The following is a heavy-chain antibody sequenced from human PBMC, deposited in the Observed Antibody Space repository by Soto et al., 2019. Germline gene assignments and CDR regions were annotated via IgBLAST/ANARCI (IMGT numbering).Heavy chain of an antibody. CDR1: GFTFSSYS. Sequence: GGSLRLSCAASGFTFSSYSMNWVRQDPGKGLEWVSSISSSSSYIYYADSVKGRFTISRDNAKNSLYLQMNSLRAEDTAVYYCARDLRAVTDPYYYGMDVWGQGTTVTVSS. D-gene: IGHD6-19*01. J-gene: IGHJ6*02. CDR3: ARDLRAVTDPYYYGMDV. V-gene: IGHV3-21*01. CDR2: ISSSSSYI.